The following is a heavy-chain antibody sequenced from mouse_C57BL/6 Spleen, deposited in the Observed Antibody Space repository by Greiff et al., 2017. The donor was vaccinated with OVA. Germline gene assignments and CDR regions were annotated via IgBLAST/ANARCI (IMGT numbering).Heavy chain of an antibody. CDR1: GYTFTDYN. CDR3: AREIMTTVVASSHWYFDV. D-gene: IGHD1-1*01. CDR2: INPNNGGT. J-gene: IGHJ1*03. V-gene: IGHV1-18*01. Sequence: VQLQQSGPELVKPGASVKIPCKASGYTFTDYNMDWVKQSHGKSLEWIGDINPNNGGTIYNQKFKGKATLTVDKSSSTAYMELRSLTSEDTAVYYCAREIMTTVVASSHWYFDVWGTGTTVTVSS.